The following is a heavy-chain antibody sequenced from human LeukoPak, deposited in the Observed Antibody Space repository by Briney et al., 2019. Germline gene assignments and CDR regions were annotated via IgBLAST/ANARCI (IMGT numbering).Heavy chain of an antibody. J-gene: IGHJ4*02. CDR3: AKRGIVIRGILVIGYHQEAYHYDY. V-gene: IGHV3-23*01. D-gene: IGHD3-10*01. Sequence: GGSLRLSCVVSGISLSNYAMTWVRQAPGKGLGWVSYISERGGSTTYADSVKGRFTISRDTSLNTLYLQMTSLRAEDTAVYFCAKRGIVIRGILVIGYHQEAYHYDYWGQGVLVTVSS. CDR2: ISERGGST. CDR1: GISLSNYA.